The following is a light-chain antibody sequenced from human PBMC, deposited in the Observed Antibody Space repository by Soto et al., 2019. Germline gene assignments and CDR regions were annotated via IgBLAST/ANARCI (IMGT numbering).Light chain of an antibody. CDR3: HQYDSSPWT. V-gene: IGKV1-5*03. CDR2: KAS. J-gene: IGKJ1*01. CDR1: QSVSSW. Sequence: DIQMTQSPSTLSASVGDRVTITCRASQSVSSWLAWYQQKPGQAPKLLIHKASSLESGVPSSFSGSGSGTEFTLTISSLQPDDFAIYYCHQYDSSPWTFDQGTKVEIK.